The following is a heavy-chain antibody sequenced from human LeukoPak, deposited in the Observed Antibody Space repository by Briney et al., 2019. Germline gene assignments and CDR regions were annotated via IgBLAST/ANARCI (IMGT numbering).Heavy chain of an antibody. CDR3: ARLGYCSGGSCYYYYYGMDV. D-gene: IGHD2-15*01. CDR1: GGSISSGGYY. Sequence: SQTLSLTCTVSGGSISSGGYYWSWIRQPPGKGLEGIGYTYYSGSTYYNPSLKSRVTISVDTSKNQFSLKLSSVTAADTAVYYCARLGYCSGGSCYYYYYGMDVWGQGTTVTVSS. J-gene: IGHJ6*02. V-gene: IGHV4-31*03. CDR2: TYYSGST.